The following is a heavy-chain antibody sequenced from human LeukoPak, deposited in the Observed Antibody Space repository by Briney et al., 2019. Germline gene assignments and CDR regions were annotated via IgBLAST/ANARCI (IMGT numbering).Heavy chain of an antibody. D-gene: IGHD2-15*01. CDR2: IWYDGSNK. CDR1: GFTFSSYG. Sequence: GGSLRLSCAASGFTFSSYGMHWVRQAPGKGLEWVAVIWYDGSNKYYADSVKGRFTISRDNSKNTLYLQMNSLRAEDTAVYYCARDTSLGYCSGGSCGDWFDPWGQGTLVTVSS. V-gene: IGHV3-33*01. J-gene: IGHJ5*02. CDR3: ARDTSLGYCSGGSCGDWFDP.